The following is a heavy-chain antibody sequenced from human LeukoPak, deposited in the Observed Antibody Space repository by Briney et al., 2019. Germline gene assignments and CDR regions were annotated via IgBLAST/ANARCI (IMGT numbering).Heavy chain of an antibody. D-gene: IGHD5-24*01. CDR3: AQNYRGSYKIDD. J-gene: IGHJ4*02. CDR2: IFGSGGTT. V-gene: IGHV3-23*01. CDR1: VFTQYIYD. Sequence: PGGSLRLSCTPSVFTQYIYDMLWPRQAPGKGLEWVSGIFGSGGTTYYADSVKGRFTISRDNSKNTVYLQMHSLRAEDTAVHYPAQNYRGSYKIDDWGQGTLVTVSS.